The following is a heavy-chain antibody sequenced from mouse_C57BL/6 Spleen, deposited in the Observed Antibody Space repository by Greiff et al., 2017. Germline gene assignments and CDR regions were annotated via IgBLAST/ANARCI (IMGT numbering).Heavy chain of an antibody. CDR1: GYTFTSYW. V-gene: IGHV1-74*01. CDR2: IHPSDSDT. J-gene: IGHJ3*01. CDR3: AIYYGSSYSFAY. D-gene: IGHD1-1*01. Sequence: VQLQQSGAELVKPGASVKVSCKASGYTFTSYWMHWVKQRPGQGLEWMGRIHPSDSDTNYNQKFKGKATLTVDKSSSTAYMQLSSLTSEDSAVYYCAIYYGSSYSFAYWGQGTLVTVSA.